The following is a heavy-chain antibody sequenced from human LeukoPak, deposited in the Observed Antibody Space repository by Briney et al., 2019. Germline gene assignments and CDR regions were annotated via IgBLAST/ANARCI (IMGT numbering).Heavy chain of an antibody. CDR2: FYYSGST. Sequence: SETLSLTCTVSGGSISSYYWSWIRQHPGKGLEWIGYFYYSGSTYYNPSLKSRVTISVDTSKNQFSLKLSSLTAADTAVYYCARNSWYSSGWPYFDYWGQGTLVTVSS. CDR1: GGSISSYY. V-gene: IGHV4-59*06. CDR3: ARNSWYSSGWPYFDY. D-gene: IGHD6-19*01. J-gene: IGHJ4*02.